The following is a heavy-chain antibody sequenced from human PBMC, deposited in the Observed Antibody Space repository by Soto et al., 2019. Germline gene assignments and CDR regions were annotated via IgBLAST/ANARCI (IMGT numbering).Heavy chain of an antibody. V-gene: IGHV3-7*04. CDR2: IKGDESEK. D-gene: IGHD6-19*01. CDR1: GFTFSSYW. J-gene: IGHJ4*02. Sequence: EVQLVESGGGLVQPGGSLRVSCAASGFTFSSYWMSWVRQAPGKGLEWVASIKGDESEKYYVDSVKDRFTISRDNAKNSLYLQMNSLRADDTAVYYCARGEQWLVRWVYWGQGTLVTVSS. CDR3: ARGEQWLVRWVY.